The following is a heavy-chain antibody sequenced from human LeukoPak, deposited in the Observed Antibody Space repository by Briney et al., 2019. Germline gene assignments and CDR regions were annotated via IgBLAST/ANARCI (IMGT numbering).Heavy chain of an antibody. J-gene: IGHJ4*02. D-gene: IGHD3-22*01. Sequence: PSETLSLTCTVSGGSISSYYWSWIRQPPGKGLEWIGYIYNGGNTNYNPSLRSRVTISIDTSKNQFSLKLSSVTAADTAVYYCARGGYYDSRRRYYFDYWGQGTLVTVSS. CDR1: GGSISSYY. CDR3: ARGGYYDSRRRYYFDY. CDR2: IYNGGNT. V-gene: IGHV4-59*01.